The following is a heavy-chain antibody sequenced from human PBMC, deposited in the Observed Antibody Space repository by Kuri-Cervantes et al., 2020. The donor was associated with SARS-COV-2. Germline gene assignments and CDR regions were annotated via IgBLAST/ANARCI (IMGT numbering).Heavy chain of an antibody. Sequence: SVKVSCKASGGTFSNYGTSWVRQAPGQGLEWMGGIIPSFGTTKYARKFQGGVTITADESTSTAYMELSSLRYEDTAVYYCTREGHSSGWDAEYFHHWGQGTLVTVSS. CDR3: TREGHSSGWDAEYFHH. CDR1: GGTFSNYG. J-gene: IGHJ1*01. V-gene: IGHV1-69*13. CDR2: IIPSFGTT. D-gene: IGHD6-19*01.